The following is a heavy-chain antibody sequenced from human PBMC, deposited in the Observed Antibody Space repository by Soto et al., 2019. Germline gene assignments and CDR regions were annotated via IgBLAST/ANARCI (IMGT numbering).Heavy chain of an antibody. CDR2: ISSSSSYI. J-gene: IGHJ6*02. Sequence: PGGSLRLSCAASGFTFSSYSMNWVRQSPGKGLEWVSSISSSSSYIYYADSVKGRFTISRDNAKNSLYLLMNSLRAEDTAVYYCARDPPPRYDFWSGPPRMDVWGQGTTVTVSS. D-gene: IGHD3-3*01. CDR1: GFTFSSYS. CDR3: ARDPPPRYDFWSGPPRMDV. V-gene: IGHV3-21*01.